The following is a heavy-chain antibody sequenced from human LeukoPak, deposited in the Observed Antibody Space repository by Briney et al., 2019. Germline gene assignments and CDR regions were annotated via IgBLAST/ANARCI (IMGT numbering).Heavy chain of an antibody. J-gene: IGHJ4*02. V-gene: IGHV4-4*09. D-gene: IGHD3-22*01. CDR3: ARSTMIALFDY. Sequence: SETLSLTCTVSGGSFSSYYWSWIRQPPGKGLQCIGHIYTSGSTNYNPSLKSRVTISVDTSKNQFSLKLSSVTAADTAVYYCARSTMIALFDYWGQGTLVTVSS. CDR2: IYTSGST. CDR1: GGSFSSYY.